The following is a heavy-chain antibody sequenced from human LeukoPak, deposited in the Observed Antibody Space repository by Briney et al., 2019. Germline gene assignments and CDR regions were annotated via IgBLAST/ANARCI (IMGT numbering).Heavy chain of an antibody. Sequence: GASVKVSCKASGYTFTSYAMRWVRQAPGQRLEWMGWINAGNGNTKYSQKFQGRVTITRDTSASTAYMELSSLRSEDTAVYYCATPLFYSGYDCDYWGQGTLVTVSS. CDR3: ATPLFYSGYDCDY. V-gene: IGHV1-3*01. D-gene: IGHD5-12*01. CDR2: INAGNGNT. J-gene: IGHJ4*02. CDR1: GYTFTSYA.